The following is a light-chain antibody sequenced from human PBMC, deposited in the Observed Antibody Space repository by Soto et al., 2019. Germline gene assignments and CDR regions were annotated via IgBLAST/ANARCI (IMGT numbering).Light chain of an antibody. V-gene: IGKV3-15*01. J-gene: IGKJ5*01. CDR2: GAS. CDR1: QSVSSN. CDR3: QQYNNWPT. Sequence: EIVMTQSPATLSVSPGERATLSCRASQSVSSNLAWYQQKPGQAPRLLIYGASTRATGIPARFSGSGSATEFTLTISILQSEDFAVYYYQQYNNWPTFGQGTRLEIK.